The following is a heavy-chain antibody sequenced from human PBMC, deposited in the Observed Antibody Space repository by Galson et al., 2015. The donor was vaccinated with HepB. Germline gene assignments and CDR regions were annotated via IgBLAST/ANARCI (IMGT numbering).Heavy chain of an antibody. Sequence: CAISGDSVSTNSASWNWIRQSPSRGLEWLGRTSYRSKWYNDYAVSVKSRITINPDTSKNQFSLQLNSVTPEDTAVYYCAREVRSSFTMDVWGQGTTVTISS. CDR2: TSYRSKWYN. V-gene: IGHV6-1*01. CDR1: GDSVSTNSAS. D-gene: IGHD6-13*01. J-gene: IGHJ6*02. CDR3: AREVRSSFTMDV.